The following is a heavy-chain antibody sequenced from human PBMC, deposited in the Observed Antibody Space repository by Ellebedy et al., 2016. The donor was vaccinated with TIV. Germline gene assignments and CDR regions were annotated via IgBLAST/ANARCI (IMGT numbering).Heavy chain of an antibody. CDR3: AKAGSGFDY. D-gene: IGHD3-10*01. CDR2: ISGSGGST. Sequence: GESLKISXAASGFTFSSYAMSWVRQAPGKGLEWVSAISGSGGSTYYADSVKGRFTISRDNSKNTLYLQMNSLRAEDTAVYYCAKAGSGFDYWGQGTLVTVSS. V-gene: IGHV3-23*01. J-gene: IGHJ4*02. CDR1: GFTFSSYA.